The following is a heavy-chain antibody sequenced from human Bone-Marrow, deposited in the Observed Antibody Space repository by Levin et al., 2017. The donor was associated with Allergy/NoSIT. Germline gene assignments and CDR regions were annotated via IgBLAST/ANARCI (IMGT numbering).Heavy chain of an antibody. CDR1: GFIVRSNY. V-gene: IGHV3-66*01. J-gene: IGHJ4*02. D-gene: IGHD3-10*01. Sequence: GESLKISCAASGFIVRSNYMSWVRQAPGKGLEWVSVIYSGGTAYYSDSVKGRFTISRDNSKNTLFLQMNSLRAEDTAVYYCARDYQGRGGFDYWGLGTLVTVSS. CDR2: IYSGGTA. CDR3: ARDYQGRGGFDY.